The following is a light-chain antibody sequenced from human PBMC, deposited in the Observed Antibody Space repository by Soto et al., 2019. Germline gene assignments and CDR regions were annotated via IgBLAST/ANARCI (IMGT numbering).Light chain of an antibody. CDR1: QSVLYSSKNKNY. J-gene: IGKJ2*01. CDR2: WAS. CDR3: QQYYSTPPYT. V-gene: IGKV4-1*01. Sequence: DIVMTQSPDSLAVSLGERATINCKSSQSVLYSSKNKNYLAWYQQKPGQPPKLLIYWASTRESGVPDRFSGSGSGTDFTLTISSLKDEDVAVYYCQQYYSTPPYTFGQGTKLEIK.